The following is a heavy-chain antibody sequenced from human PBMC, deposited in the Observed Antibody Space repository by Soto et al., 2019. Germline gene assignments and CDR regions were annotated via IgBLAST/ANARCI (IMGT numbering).Heavy chain of an antibody. J-gene: IGHJ6*02. CDR1: GYTFTSYG. CDR3: ARDRTAAAGKQKYYYYYGMDV. Sequence: ASVKVSCKASGYTFTSYGVSWVRQAPGQGLEWMGWISTYNGNTKYAQKFQDRVIMTTDTSTSTVYMELSSLRSEDTAVYYCARDRTAAAGKQKYYYYYGMDVWGQGTTVTVSS. V-gene: IGHV1-18*01. D-gene: IGHD6-13*01. CDR2: ISTYNGNT.